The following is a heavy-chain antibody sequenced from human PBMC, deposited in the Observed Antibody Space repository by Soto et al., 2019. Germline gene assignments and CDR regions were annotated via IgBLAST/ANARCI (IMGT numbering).Heavy chain of an antibody. D-gene: IGHD2-15*01. V-gene: IGHV2-5*02. Sequence: QITLKESGPTLVKPTQPLTLTCTFSGFPLSTSGVGVAWIRQPPGKDLEWLALLYWDDDKRYRPSLESRLTITKDTYKNQVVLTMTNMDSVDTATYYCAYLPCSGGSCYWFSFSGMDVWGQGTTVTVSS. CDR3: AYLPCSGGSCYWFSFSGMDV. CDR1: GFPLSTSGVG. J-gene: IGHJ6*02. CDR2: LYWDDDK.